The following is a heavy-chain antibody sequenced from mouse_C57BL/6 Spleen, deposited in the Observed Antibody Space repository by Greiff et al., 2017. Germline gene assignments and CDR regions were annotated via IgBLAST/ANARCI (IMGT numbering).Heavy chain of an antibody. CDR1: GFTFSDYG. Sequence: DVMLVESGGGLVKPGGSLKLSCAASGFTFSDYGMHWVRQAPEKGLEWVAYISSGSSTIYYADTVKGRFTISRDNAKNTLFLQMTSLRSEDTAMYYCARGDSSGYPYYYAMDYWGQGTSVTVSS. CDR3: ARGDSSGYPYYYAMDY. CDR2: ISSGSSTI. J-gene: IGHJ4*01. V-gene: IGHV5-17*01. D-gene: IGHD3-2*02.